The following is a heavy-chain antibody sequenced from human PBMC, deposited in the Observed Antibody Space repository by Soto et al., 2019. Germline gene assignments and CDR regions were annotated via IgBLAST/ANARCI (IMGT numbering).Heavy chain of an antibody. Sequence: QVQLQESGPGLVKPSETLSLTCTVSGGSISSSYWSWIRQPPGKGLEWIGYIYYSGSTNYNPSLKSRVTISVDTSKNQFSLKLSSVTAADTAVYYCARRYGGTFDYWGQGTLVTVSS. J-gene: IGHJ4*02. CDR2: IYYSGST. CDR3: ARRYGGTFDY. D-gene: IGHD2-15*01. V-gene: IGHV4-59*08. CDR1: GGSISSSY.